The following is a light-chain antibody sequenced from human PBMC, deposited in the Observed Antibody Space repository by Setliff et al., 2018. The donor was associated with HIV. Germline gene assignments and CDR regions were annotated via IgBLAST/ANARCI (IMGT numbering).Light chain of an antibody. CDR1: GSDVGSYDL. J-gene: IGLJ1*01. CDR2: EVI. V-gene: IGLV2-23*02. CDR3: CSYAGSDTFVV. Sequence: QSVLTQPASVSGSPGQSITITCTGTGSDVGSYDLVSWYQQHPGKAPKLIIYEVIKRPSGVSNRFSGSKSGNTASPAISGLQADDEADYYCCSYAGSDTFVVFGTGTKVTVL.